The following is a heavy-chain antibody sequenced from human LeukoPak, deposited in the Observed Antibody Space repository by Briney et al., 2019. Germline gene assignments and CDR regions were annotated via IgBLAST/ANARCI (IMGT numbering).Heavy chain of an antibody. D-gene: IGHD3-3*01. CDR2: ISGGGGAT. Sequence: GGSLRLSCAASGLTFSNYAMSWVRQAPGKGLEWVSTISGGGGATNYADSVKGRFTISRDNSKNTLYLQMSSLRAEDTAAYYCAKAQTLEYDYWGQGTLVTVSS. V-gene: IGHV3-23*01. J-gene: IGHJ4*02. CDR1: GLTFSNYA. CDR3: AKAQTLEYDY.